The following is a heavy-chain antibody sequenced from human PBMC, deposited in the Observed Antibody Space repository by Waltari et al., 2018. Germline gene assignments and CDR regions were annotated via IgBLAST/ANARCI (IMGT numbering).Heavy chain of an antibody. D-gene: IGHD3-9*01. CDR2: IRIKAYGETT. CDR1: NLDFGKNG. CDR3: TRVLRYFDWSTKDY. Sequence: EVMLVESGGNMVKQGRSQPLYCTAANLDFGKNGMSWVRQAPGKGLEWVGFIRIKAYGETTEYAASVKGRFIISRDDSRSIAYLQMNSLKTEDTAVYYCTRVLRYFDWSTKDYWGQGTLVTVSS. J-gene: IGHJ4*02. V-gene: IGHV3-49*04.